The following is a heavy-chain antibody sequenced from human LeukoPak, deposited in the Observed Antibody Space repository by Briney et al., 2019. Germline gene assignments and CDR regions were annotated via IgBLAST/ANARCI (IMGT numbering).Heavy chain of an antibody. CDR2: ISGGGGST. Sequence: GGSLRLSCAASGFTFTSYSMNWVRQAPGKGLEWVSTISGGGGSTYYADSVKGRFTISRDNSKDTLYLQANSLRAEDTAVYYCAKGGKWDVTPFDYWGQGTLVTVSS. CDR1: GFTFTSYS. J-gene: IGHJ4*02. V-gene: IGHV3-23*01. CDR3: AKGGKWDVTPFDY. D-gene: IGHD1-26*01.